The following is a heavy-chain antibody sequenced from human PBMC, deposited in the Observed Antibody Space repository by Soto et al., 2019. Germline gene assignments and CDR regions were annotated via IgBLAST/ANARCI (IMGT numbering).Heavy chain of an antibody. CDR1: GFSLSTGGVG. CDR2: LYWNTEK. Sequence: QITLKESGPTLVKPTQTLALTCTFSGFSLSTGGVGVGWVRQPPGKALEWLADLYWNTEKNYSPSLKGRATITKDSSKNQVVLTIINMDPDDTATYYCAHRSVHYGMDVWGQGTTVTVSS. J-gene: IGHJ6*02. D-gene: IGHD2-2*01. CDR3: AHRSVHYGMDV. V-gene: IGHV2-5*01.